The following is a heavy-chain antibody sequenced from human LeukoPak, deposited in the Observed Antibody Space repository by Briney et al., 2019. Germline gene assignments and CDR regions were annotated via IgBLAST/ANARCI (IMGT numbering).Heavy chain of an antibody. V-gene: IGHV1-69*01. J-gene: IGHJ4*02. CDR1: GGTFSRHA. CDR2: IIPIFGTA. D-gene: IGHD1-26*01. CDR3: ARDSVIVGAAYFDY. Sequence: SVKVSCKASGGTFSRHAISWVRQAPGQGLEWMGGIIPIFGTANSAQKFQGRVTITADEFMSTVYMELSSLRSEDTAVCYCARDSVIVGAAYFDYWGQGTLVTVSS.